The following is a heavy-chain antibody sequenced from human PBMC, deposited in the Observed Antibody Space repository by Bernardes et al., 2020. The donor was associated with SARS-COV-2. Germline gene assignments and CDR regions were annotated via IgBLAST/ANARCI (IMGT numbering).Heavy chain of an antibody. CDR1: GYTFSSYG. D-gene: IGHD5-18*01. CDR3: ATVVGYSYGGGWFDP. Sequence: ASMKVSCKASGYTFSSYGISWVRQAPGQGLEWMGWISADNGYTNYAQNLQGRVSMTTDTSTSTAYMELRSLRSDDTAVYYCATVVGYSYGGGWFDPWGQGTLVTVFS. CDR2: ISADNGYT. V-gene: IGHV1-18*01. J-gene: IGHJ5*02.